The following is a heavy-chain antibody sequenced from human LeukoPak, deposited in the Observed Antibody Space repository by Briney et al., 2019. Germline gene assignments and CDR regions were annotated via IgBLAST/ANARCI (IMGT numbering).Heavy chain of an antibody. CDR3: MRGGGNSWFDY. J-gene: IGHJ4*02. Sequence: ASVKVSCTTSGYTFTRHYLHWVRQAPGQGLEWMGWINPNSGDTKFAQKFQGRVTMTRATSNSTVYMELSSLRSDDTALYYCMRGGGNSWFDYWGQGTLVSVSS. CDR2: INPNSGDT. D-gene: IGHD6-13*01. CDR1: GYTFTRHY. V-gene: IGHV1-2*02.